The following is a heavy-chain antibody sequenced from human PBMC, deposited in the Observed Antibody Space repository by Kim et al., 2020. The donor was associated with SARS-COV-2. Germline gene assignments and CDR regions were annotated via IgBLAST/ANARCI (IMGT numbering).Heavy chain of an antibody. D-gene: IGHD5-18*01. CDR3: ASEIGAMVDY. CDR2: ISSSSSYI. Sequence: GGSLRLSCAASGFTFSSYSMNWVRQAPGKGLEWVSSISSSSSYIYYADSVKGRFTISRDNAKNSLYLQMNSLRAEDTAVYYCASEIGAMVDYWGQGTLVTVSS. J-gene: IGHJ4*02. V-gene: IGHV3-21*01. CDR1: GFTFSSYS.